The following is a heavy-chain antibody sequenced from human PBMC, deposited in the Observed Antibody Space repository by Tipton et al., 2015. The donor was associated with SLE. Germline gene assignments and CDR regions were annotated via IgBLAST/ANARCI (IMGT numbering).Heavy chain of an antibody. V-gene: IGHV4-34*01. J-gene: IGHJ4*02. D-gene: IGHD5-24*01. Sequence: TLSLTCAVYGGSFSGYYWSWIRQPPGKGLEWIGEINHSGSTNYNPSLKSRVTISVDTSKNQFSLKLSSVTAADTAVYYCARGGEMSTVPFDYWGQGTLVTVSS. CDR3: ARGGEMSTVPFDY. CDR2: INHSGST. CDR1: GGSFSGYY.